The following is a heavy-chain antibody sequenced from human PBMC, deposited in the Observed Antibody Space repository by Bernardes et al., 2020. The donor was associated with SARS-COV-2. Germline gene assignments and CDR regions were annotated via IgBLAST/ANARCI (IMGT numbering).Heavy chain of an antibody. J-gene: IGHJ2*01. CDR2: ITASNGTT. D-gene: IGHD3-3*01. CDR3: ARRTLPGVGTYWYCDL. Sequence: AATKDSCKASGYTFTTYGISWLRQAPGQGLEWMGWITASNGTTTYAQRFQGRVTVTTDTSTSTAYMELRSLRSDDTAVYYCARRTLPGVGTYWYCDLWGSGTLVSVAS. CDR1: GYTFTTYG. V-gene: IGHV1-18*01.